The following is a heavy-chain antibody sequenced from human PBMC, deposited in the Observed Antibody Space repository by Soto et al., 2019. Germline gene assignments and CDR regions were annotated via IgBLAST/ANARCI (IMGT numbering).Heavy chain of an antibody. CDR1: GYSFSTYG. V-gene: IGHV1-18*01. D-gene: IGHD3-3*01. Sequence: QVQLVQSAGEVKEPGASLKVACKASGYSFSTYGISWVRQAPGQGLESMGWISTSNGYTNYAQKFPGRVSMTTDTSTTTAYMEVRRLRSDDKAFYFCARDRSFALLEWSPSDSYGMDVWGQGPSVTVSS. CDR2: ISTSNGYT. CDR3: ARDRSFALLEWSPSDSYGMDV. J-gene: IGHJ6*02.